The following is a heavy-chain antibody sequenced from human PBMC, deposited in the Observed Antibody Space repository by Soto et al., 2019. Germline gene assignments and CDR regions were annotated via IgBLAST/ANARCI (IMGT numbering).Heavy chain of an antibody. D-gene: IGHD3-16*01. CDR2: INDSGST. V-gene: IGHV4-34*01. CDR3: QGGDF. CDR1: GGYFRGYF. Sequence: SETLSLTCAVCGGYFRGYFRSWIRQSPDKGLEWIGEINDSGSTYYNPSFKSRLTISVDTSKSQISLTLTSVTAADSAVYYCQGGDFWGQGTRVTVSS. J-gene: IGHJ4*02.